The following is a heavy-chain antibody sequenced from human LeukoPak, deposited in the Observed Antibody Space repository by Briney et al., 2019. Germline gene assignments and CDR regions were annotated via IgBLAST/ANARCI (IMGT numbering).Heavy chain of an antibody. CDR2: INPSGGST. D-gene: IGHD4-17*01. Sequence: ASVKVPCKASGYTFTSYYMHWVRQAPGHGLEWMGIINPSGGSTSYAQKFQGRVTMTRDTSTSTVFLELNNLRSEDTAVYYCASGDYGVPFDYWGQGTLVTVSS. CDR3: ASGDYGVPFDY. V-gene: IGHV1-46*01. J-gene: IGHJ4*02. CDR1: GYTFTSYY.